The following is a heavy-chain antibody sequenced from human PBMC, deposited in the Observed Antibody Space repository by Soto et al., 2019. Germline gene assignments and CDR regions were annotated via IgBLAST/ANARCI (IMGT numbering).Heavy chain of an antibody. J-gene: IGHJ4*02. CDR3: AKVTGYCSSTSCYGDY. V-gene: IGHV3-23*01. D-gene: IGHD2-2*01. CDR1: GFTFSSYA. CDR2: ISGSGGST. Sequence: EVQLLESGGGLVQPGGSLRLSCAASGFTFSSYAMSWVRRAPGKGLEWVSAISGSGGSTYYADSVKGRFTISRDNSKNTLYLQMNSLRAEDTAVYYCAKVTGYCSSTSCYGDYWGQGTLVTVSS.